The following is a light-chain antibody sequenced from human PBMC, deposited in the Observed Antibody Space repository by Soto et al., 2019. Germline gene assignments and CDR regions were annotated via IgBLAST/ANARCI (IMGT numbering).Light chain of an antibody. CDR2: DAS. CDR1: HTIVTS. Sequence: DIQMTQSASSLSASVGDRITITCRASHTIVTSLNWYQQKPGKAPNLLIYDASTLQSGVPSRFGGGGSGTEFTLTISSLQPEDFATYYCQQSYSTPPWTFGQGTKVETK. CDR3: QQSYSTPPWT. J-gene: IGKJ1*01. V-gene: IGKV1-39*01.